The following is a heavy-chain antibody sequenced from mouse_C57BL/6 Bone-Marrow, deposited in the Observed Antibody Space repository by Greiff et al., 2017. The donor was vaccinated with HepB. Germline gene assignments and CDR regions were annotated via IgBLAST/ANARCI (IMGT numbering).Heavy chain of an antibody. CDR2: IYPRSGNT. Sequence: VQLQQSGAELARPGASVKLSCKASGYTFTSYGISWVKQRTGQGLEWIGEIYPRSGNTYYNEKFKGKATLTADKSSSTAYMELRSLTSEDSAVYFCASAITTVVDWYFDVWGTGTTVTVSS. D-gene: IGHD1-1*01. CDR1: GYTFTSYG. CDR3: ASAITTVVDWYFDV. V-gene: IGHV1-81*01. J-gene: IGHJ1*03.